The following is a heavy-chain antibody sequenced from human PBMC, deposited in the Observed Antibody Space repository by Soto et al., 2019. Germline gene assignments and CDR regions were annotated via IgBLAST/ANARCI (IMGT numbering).Heavy chain of an antibody. Sequence: GGSLRLSCAASGFTFSSYSMNWVRQAPGKGLEWVSSISSSSSYIYYADSVKGRFTISRDNAKNSLYLQMNSLRAEDTAVYYCARDQTIFGVVIIPSYGMDVWGQGTTVTVSS. V-gene: IGHV3-21*01. CDR3: ARDQTIFGVVIIPSYGMDV. D-gene: IGHD3-3*01. CDR2: ISSSSSYI. J-gene: IGHJ6*02. CDR1: GFTFSSYS.